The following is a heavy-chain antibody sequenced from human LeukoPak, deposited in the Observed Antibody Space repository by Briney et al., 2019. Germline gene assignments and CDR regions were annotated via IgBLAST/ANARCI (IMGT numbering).Heavy chain of an antibody. D-gene: IGHD3-22*01. CDR1: GGSMSGYY. V-gene: IGHV4-59*01. CDR3: ARADSNDYYGYQTNWFDP. CDR2: IHYSGST. J-gene: IGHJ5*02. Sequence: SEILSLTCTVSGGSMSGYYWSWIRQPPGKGLEWIGCIHYSGSTNYSPSLKSRVTISVDMSKNQFSLKLSSVTAADTAMYYCARADSNDYYGYQTNWFDPWGQGTLVTVAS.